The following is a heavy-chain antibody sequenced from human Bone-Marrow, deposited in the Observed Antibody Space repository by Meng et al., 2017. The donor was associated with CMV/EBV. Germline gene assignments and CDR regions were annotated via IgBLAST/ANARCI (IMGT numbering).Heavy chain of an antibody. CDR1: AFTFSSYA. CDR2: IVGGGGST. J-gene: IGHJ4*02. Sequence: LSCATSAFTFSSYAMGWVRQAPGRGLEWVSAIVGGGGSTYYADSVKGRFTISRDNSKNTLYLQMNSLRAEDTAVYYCAKSTVTTGDYWGQGTLVTVSS. D-gene: IGHD4-17*01. CDR3: AKSTVTTGDY. V-gene: IGHV3-23*01.